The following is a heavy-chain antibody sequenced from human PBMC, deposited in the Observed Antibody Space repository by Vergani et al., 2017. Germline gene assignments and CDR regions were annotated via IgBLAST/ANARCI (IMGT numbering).Heavy chain of an antibody. D-gene: IGHD6-19*01. J-gene: IGHJ4*02. Sequence: VQLQESGPGRVKPSETLSLTCAIYGGSFSGYYWSWSRQPPGKGLEWIGEINHRGSTSYNPSLKTRVTISVYTSKKQFSLKPSSVTVADTAVYYCARSYTTTHSSDRRNPPVDYWGQATLVTVSA. CDR1: GGSFSGYY. CDR2: INHRGST. CDR3: ARSYTTTHSSDRRNPPVDY. V-gene: IGHV4-34*01.